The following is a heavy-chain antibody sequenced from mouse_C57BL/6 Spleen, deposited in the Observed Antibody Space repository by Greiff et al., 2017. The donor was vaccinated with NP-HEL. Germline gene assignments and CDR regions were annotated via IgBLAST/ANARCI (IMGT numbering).Heavy chain of an antibody. J-gene: IGHJ1*03. CDR2: ISSGSSTI. CDR1: GFTFSDYG. CDR3: AKQGRGFDV. V-gene: IGHV5-17*01. Sequence: EVKLMESGGGLVKPGGSLKLSCAASGFTFSDYGMHWVRQAPEKGLEWVAYISSGSSTIYYADTVKGRFTISRDNAKNTLFLQMTSLRSEDTAVYYCAKQGRGFDVWGTGTTVTVSS.